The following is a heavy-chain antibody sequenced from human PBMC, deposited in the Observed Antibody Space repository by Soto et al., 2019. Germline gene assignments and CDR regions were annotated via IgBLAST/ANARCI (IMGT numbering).Heavy chain of an antibody. CDR3: AKIEVGIAAAGPTGYYYYYMDV. J-gene: IGHJ6*03. Sequence: EVQLLESGGGLVQPGGSLRLSCAASGFTFSSYAMSWVRQAPGKGLEWVSAISGSGGSTYYADSVKGRFTISRDNSKNTLYLQMNSLRAEDTAVYYCAKIEVGIAAAGPTGYYYYYMDVWGKGTTVTVSS. CDR2: ISGSGGST. D-gene: IGHD6-13*01. CDR1: GFTFSSYA. V-gene: IGHV3-23*01.